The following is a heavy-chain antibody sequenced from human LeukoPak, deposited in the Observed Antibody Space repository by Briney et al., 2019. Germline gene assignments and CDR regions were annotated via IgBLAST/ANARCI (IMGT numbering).Heavy chain of an antibody. CDR2: IVGSSTII. V-gene: IGHV3-48*01. CDR3: ATSRDSSGYFFVNYFDN. CDR1: GFSFSSYS. Sequence: GGSLRLSCAASGFSFSSYSMSWVRQAPGKGLEWLSYIVGSSTIIYYADSVKGRFTISRDNAQNSLYLQMSSLRAEDTAIYYCATSRDSSGYFFVNYFDNWGQGPLVTVSP. D-gene: IGHD3-22*01. J-gene: IGHJ4*02.